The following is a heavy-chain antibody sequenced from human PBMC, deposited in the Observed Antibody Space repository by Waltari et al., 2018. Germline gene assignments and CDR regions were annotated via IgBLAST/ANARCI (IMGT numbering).Heavy chain of an antibody. CDR1: GASMSSPYW. V-gene: IGHV4-4*02. Sequence: QLQLQESGPGLLKPSGTLSLTCAVSGASMSSPYWWSWVRQPPGKGLEWIGQVYYTGKTNYNPSFASRVTISLDTYNKQFSLKVTSATAADTAVYYCARDRGRGLYLDSWGPGTLVTVSP. CDR2: VYYTGKT. J-gene: IGHJ4*02. CDR3: ARDRGRGLYLDS. D-gene: IGHD2-15*01.